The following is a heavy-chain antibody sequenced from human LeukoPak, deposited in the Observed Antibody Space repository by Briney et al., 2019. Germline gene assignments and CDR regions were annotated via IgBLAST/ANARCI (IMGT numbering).Heavy chain of an antibody. Sequence: GGTLRLSCAASGFTFSSYGMSWVRQAPGKGLEWVSAISGSGGSTYYADSVKGRFTISRDNSKNTLYLQMNSLRAEDTAVYYCARDSFGELSSSDYWGQGTLVTVSS. V-gene: IGHV3-23*01. CDR2: ISGSGGST. CDR3: ARDSFGELSSSDY. D-gene: IGHD3-10*01. J-gene: IGHJ4*02. CDR1: GFTFSSYG.